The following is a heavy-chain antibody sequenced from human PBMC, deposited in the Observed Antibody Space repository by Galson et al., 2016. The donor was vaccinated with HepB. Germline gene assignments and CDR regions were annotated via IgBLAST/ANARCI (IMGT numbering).Heavy chain of an antibody. CDR1: GFSFSISG. D-gene: IGHD3-16*01. CDR3: GNHGGFYC. CDR2: ITGSGDTT. Sequence: SLRLSCAASGFSFSISGMSWVRQTPGRGLEWVSGITGSGDTTHYADSVKGRFIISRDNSKNTLYLFMNNLRAGDTAVYYCGNHGGFYCWGQGALVTVS. J-gene: IGHJ4*02. V-gene: IGHV3-23*01.